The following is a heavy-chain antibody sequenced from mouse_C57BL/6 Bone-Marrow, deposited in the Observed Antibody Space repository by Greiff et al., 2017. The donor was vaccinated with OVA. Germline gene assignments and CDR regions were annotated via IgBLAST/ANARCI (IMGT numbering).Heavy chain of an antibody. J-gene: IGHJ2*01. Sequence: EVQLQESGPVLVKPGASVKMSCKASGYTFTDYSMNWVKQSHGKSLEWIGVINPYNGGTSYNQKFKGKATLTVDKSSSTAYMELNSLTSEDSAVYYCARLSIFDYWGQGTTLTVSS. CDR3: ARLSIFDY. V-gene: IGHV1-19*01. CDR1: GYTFTDYS. CDR2: INPYNGGT.